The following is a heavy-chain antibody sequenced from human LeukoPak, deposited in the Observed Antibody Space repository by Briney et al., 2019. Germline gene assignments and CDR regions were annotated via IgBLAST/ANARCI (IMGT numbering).Heavy chain of an antibody. Sequence: PGGSLRLSCAASGFTFDDYGMSWVRQAPGKGLEWVSGINWNGGSTGYADSVKGRFTISRDKAKNSLYLQMNSLRAEDTALYYCARSDYDSSGYYRTHFQHWGQGTLVTVSS. J-gene: IGHJ1*01. CDR3: ARSDYDSSGYYRTHFQH. D-gene: IGHD3-22*01. CDR1: GFTFDDYG. CDR2: INWNGGST. V-gene: IGHV3-20*04.